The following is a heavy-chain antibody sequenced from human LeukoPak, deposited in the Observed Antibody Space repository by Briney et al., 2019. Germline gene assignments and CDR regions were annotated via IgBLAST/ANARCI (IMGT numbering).Heavy chain of an antibody. CDR1: GFTFSSYA. J-gene: IGHJ4*02. D-gene: IGHD6-13*01. Sequence: PGGSLRLSCAASGFTFSSYAMHWVRQAPGKGLEWVAVISYDGSNKYYADSVKGRFTIPRDNSKNTLYLQMNSLRAEDTAVYYCARDRQQLLDYWGQGTLVTVSS. CDR2: ISYDGSNK. V-gene: IGHV3-30-3*01. CDR3: ARDRQQLLDY.